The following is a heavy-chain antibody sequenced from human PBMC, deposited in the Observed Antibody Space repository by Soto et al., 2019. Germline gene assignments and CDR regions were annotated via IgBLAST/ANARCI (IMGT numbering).Heavy chain of an antibody. D-gene: IGHD4-17*01. J-gene: IGHJ5*02. CDR2: ISAYNVNT. CDR1: GYTFTSYG. V-gene: IGHV1-18*01. CDR3: ARTVTTLGWFDP. Sequence: ASVKVSCKASGYTFTSYGISWVRQAPGQGLEWMGWISAYNVNTNYAQKLQGRVTMTTDTSTSTAYMELRSLRSDDTAVYYCARTVTTLGWFDPWGQGTLVTVSS.